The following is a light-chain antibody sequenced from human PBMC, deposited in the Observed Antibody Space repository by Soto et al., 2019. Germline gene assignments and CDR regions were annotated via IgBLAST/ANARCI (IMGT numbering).Light chain of an antibody. CDR1: SSDVGSYNL. V-gene: IGLV2-23*01. J-gene: IGLJ1*01. Sequence: QSALTQPASVSGSPGQSITISCTGTSSDVGSYNLVSWYQQHPGKAPKLMIYEGSKRPSGVSNRFSGSKSGNTASLTISGLQAEDEADYCCCSYAGSSTLYGFGTGTKLTVL. CDR2: EGS. CDR3: CSYAGSSTLYG.